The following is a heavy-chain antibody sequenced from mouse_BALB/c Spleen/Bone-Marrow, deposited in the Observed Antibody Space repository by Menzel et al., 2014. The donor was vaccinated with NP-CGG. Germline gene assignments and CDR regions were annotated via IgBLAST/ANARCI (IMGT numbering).Heavy chain of an antibody. CDR2: ISSGGSYT. CDR1: GFTFSSYG. D-gene: IGHD2-4*01. CDR3: ARQTYYDYDGYFDY. Sequence: EVQVVESGGDLVKPGGSLKLSCAASGFTFSSYGMSWVRQTPDKRLEWVATISSGGSYTYYPDSVKGRFTISRDNAKNTLYLQMSSLKSEDTAMYYCARQTYYDYDGYFDYWGQGTTLTVSP. J-gene: IGHJ2*01. V-gene: IGHV5-6*01.